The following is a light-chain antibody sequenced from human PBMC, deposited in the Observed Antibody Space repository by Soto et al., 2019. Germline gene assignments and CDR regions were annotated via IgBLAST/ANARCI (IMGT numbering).Light chain of an antibody. CDR2: AAS. V-gene: IGKV1-39*01. J-gene: IGKJ4*01. Sequence: DIQMTQSPSSLSASVGGRVTMAFRASQSISSYLNWYQQKPGKAPKLLIYAASSLQSGVPSRFSGSGSGTDFTLTISSLQPDDFATYYCQQYNSYRTFGGGTKVDIK. CDR3: QQYNSYRT. CDR1: QSISSY.